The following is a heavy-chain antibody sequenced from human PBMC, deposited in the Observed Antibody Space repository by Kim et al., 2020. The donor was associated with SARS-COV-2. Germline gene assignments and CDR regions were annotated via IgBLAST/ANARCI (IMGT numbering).Heavy chain of an antibody. CDR1: GFAFSSHW. D-gene: IGHD3-22*01. CDR2: INQDGSEK. CDR3: ATSSRGTYGYDYTGVPDS. V-gene: IGHV3-7*01. Sequence: GGSLRLSCAASGFAFSSHWMSWVRQAPGKGLEWMANINQDGSEKHYVDSVQGRFTISRDNARNSLFLQMNSLRAEDTALYYCATSSRGTYGYDYTGVPDSWGERTLLTLS. J-gene: IGHJ4*02.